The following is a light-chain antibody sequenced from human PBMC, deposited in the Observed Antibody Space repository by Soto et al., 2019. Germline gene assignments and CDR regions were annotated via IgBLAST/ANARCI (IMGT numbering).Light chain of an antibody. V-gene: IGLV2-14*01. Sequence: QSALTQPASVSGSPGQSITISCTGTSSDVGGYNYVSWYQQHPGKAPKLMIYEVSNRPSGVSNLFSGSNSGNTASLTISGLQAEDEADYYCSSYTSSSTLDYVFGTGTKLTVL. CDR1: SSDVGGYNY. CDR3: SSYTSSSTLDYV. J-gene: IGLJ1*01. CDR2: EVS.